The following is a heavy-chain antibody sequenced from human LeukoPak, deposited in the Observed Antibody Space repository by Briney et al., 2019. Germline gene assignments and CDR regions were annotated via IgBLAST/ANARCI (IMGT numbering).Heavy chain of an antibody. CDR3: ARLTPGVGATAEY. CDR1: GFSFSTNW. V-gene: IGHV5-51*01. Sequence: RGESLKISCKGSGFSFSTNWIGWVRQMPGKGLEWMGIIYPADSDTRYNSSLQGQVTISADKSITTASLQWRSLKASDTATYYCARLTPGVGATAEYWGQGTPVTVSS. CDR2: IYPADSDT. D-gene: IGHD1-26*01. J-gene: IGHJ4*02.